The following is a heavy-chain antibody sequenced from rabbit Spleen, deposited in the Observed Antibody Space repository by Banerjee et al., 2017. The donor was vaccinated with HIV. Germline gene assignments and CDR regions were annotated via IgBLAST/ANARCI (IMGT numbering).Heavy chain of an antibody. D-gene: IGHD1-1*01. CDR1: GVSFSGSSY. V-gene: IGHV1S45*01. CDR3: ARDTSSSFSSYGMDL. Sequence: EQLEESGGGLVKPEGSLTLTCKASGVSFSGSSYMCWVRQAPGKGLEWIACIDANGSGFTYFASWAKGRFTISKTSSTTVTLQMTSLTAADTATYFCARDTSSSFSSYGMDLWGPGTLVTVS. CDR2: IDANGSGFT. J-gene: IGHJ6*01.